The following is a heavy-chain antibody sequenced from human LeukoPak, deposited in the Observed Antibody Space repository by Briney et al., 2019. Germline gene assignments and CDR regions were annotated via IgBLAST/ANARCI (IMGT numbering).Heavy chain of an antibody. CDR2: ISWNSGSI. CDR3: AKLFFGSSWSKRDENPFDI. Sequence: GGSLSLSCAASGFTFDDYAMHWVRPAPGKGLEWVSGISWNSGSIGYADSVKGRVTISRDNAKNSMYLQMNSLRAEDTALYYCAKLFFGSSWSKRDENPFDIWGQGTMVTVSS. CDR1: GFTFDDYA. V-gene: IGHV3-9*01. J-gene: IGHJ3*02. D-gene: IGHD6-13*01.